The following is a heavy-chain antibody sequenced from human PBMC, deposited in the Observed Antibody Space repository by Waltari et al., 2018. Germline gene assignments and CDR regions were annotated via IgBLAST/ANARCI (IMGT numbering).Heavy chain of an antibody. D-gene: IGHD6-13*01. V-gene: IGHV3-7*01. CDR3: ATSRDAAGND. CDR1: GFIFTNSW. J-gene: IGHJ4*02. Sequence: EVHLVESGGGLVQPGGYLRLSCSASGFIFTNSWMRWVRQAPGKGLEWLANINHDGSAKYYVESVKGRFTISRDNGENSLYLQMSSLRGEDTAIYYCATSRDAAGNDWGQGTLVSVSS. CDR2: INHDGSAK.